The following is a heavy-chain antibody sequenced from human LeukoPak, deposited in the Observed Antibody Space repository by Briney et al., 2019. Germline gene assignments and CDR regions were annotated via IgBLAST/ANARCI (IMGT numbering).Heavy chain of an antibody. CDR3: VRDGPGGIEARKRYYGMDV. J-gene: IGHJ6*02. CDR2: INQDGSEK. Sequence: GGSLRLSCATSGFTFSIYWMSWVRQAPGKGLEWVASINQDGSEKYYVDSVKGRCTISRDNAKTSLYLQMSSLRAEDAAAYYCVRDGPGGIEARKRYYGMDVWGQGTTVSVSS. D-gene: IGHD6-6*01. V-gene: IGHV3-7*05. CDR1: GFTFSIYW.